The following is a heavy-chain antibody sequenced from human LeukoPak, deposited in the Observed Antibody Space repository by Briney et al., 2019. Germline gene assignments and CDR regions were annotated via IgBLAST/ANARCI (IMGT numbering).Heavy chain of an antibody. CDR3: TRYNNDHFDY. J-gene: IGHJ4*02. CDR2: IAYDGSRS. V-gene: IGHV3-33*01. D-gene: IGHD1-14*01. Sequence: GGSLRLSCAGSGFTFGGYGMHWFRQTPGKGLEWVAVIAYDGSRSFYGDSVKGRFTISRDNSKNTMSVQMDDLRAEDTAVYYCTRYNNDHFDYWGQGTLVTVSS. CDR1: GFTFGGYG.